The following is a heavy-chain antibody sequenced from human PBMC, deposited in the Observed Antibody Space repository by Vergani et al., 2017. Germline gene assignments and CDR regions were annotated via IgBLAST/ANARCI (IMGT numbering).Heavy chain of an antibody. V-gene: IGHV3-30*18. J-gene: IGHJ5*02. CDR2: ISYDGSNK. CDR1: GFTFSSYG. CDR3: AKGTISITYNWFDP. Sequence: QVQLVESGGGVVQPGRSLRLSCAASGFTFSSYGMHWVRQAPGKGLEWVAVISYDGSNKYYADSVKGRFTISRDNSKNTLYLQMNSLRAEDTAVYYCAKGTISITYNWFDPWGQGTLVTVSS. D-gene: IGHD2/OR15-2a*01.